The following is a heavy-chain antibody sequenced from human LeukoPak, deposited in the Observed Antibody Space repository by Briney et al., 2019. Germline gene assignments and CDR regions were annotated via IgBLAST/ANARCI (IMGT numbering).Heavy chain of an antibody. CDR3: ARGPLHYYLVN. Sequence: PSETLSLTCTVSGGSISGYYWSWLRQPPGKGLEWLGYIYYSGSSFYNHYNPSLTSRVSISFDTSKSQFSLKLTSVTAEDTAVYYCARGPLHYYLVNWGQGTLVTVSS. CDR1: GGSISGYY. J-gene: IGHJ4*02. D-gene: IGHD3-16*02. CDR2: IYYSGSSFYN. V-gene: IGHV4-59*01.